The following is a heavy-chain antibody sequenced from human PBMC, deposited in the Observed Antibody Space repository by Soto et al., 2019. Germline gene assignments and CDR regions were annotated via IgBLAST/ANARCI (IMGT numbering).Heavy chain of an antibody. CDR1: GFSLSTSGVG. Sequence: QITLKESGPTLVKPTQTLTLTCTFSGFSLSTSGVGVGWIRQPPGKALEWLALIYWDDDKRYSPSLKSRLTTTKDTSKKQWVLTMATMDHLDTATYYCAHSLGPYCSSTSCYGGLDYWGQGTLVTVSS. CDR3: AHSLGPYCSSTSCYGGLDY. J-gene: IGHJ4*02. CDR2: IYWDDDK. D-gene: IGHD2-2*01. V-gene: IGHV2-5*02.